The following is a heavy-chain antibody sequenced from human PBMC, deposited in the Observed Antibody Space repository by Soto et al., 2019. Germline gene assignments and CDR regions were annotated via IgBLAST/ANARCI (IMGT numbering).Heavy chain of an antibody. CDR2: ISDSGYST. D-gene: IGHD1-20*01. V-gene: IGHV3-23*01. J-gene: IGHJ5*02. CDR1: GFTFSSYA. CDR3: AKELGITPTEPFDP. Sequence: PGGSLRLSCAASGFTFSSYAMTWVRQAPKKGLEWVSAISDSGYSTFYSDSVKGRFTISRDNSKNTVFLEMNSLRAEDTAVYYCAKELGITPTEPFDPWGQGTLVTVSS.